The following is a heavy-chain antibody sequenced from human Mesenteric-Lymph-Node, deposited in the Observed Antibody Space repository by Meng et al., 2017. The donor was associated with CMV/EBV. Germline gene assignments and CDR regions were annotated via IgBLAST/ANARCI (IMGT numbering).Heavy chain of an antibody. Sequence: GESLKISCAASGFTFSSYAMHWVRQAPGKGLEWVAVISYDGSNKYYADSVKGRFTISRDNAKNSLYLQMNSLRAEDTAVYYTVRGGPGNYYYYYGMDVWGQGTTVTVSS. CDR1: GFTFSSYA. J-gene: IGHJ6*02. D-gene: IGHD3-10*01. CDR3: VRGGPGNYYYYYGMDV. V-gene: IGHV3-30*04. CDR2: ISYDGSNK.